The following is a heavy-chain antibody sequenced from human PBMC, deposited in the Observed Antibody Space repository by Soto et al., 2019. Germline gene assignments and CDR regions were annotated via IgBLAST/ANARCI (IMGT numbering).Heavy chain of an antibody. CDR3: ARGPTLGF. V-gene: IGHV4-30-2*01. CDR2: IYHSGST. Sequence: SETLSLTCAVSGGSISSGGYSWSWIRQPPGKGLECIGYIYHSGSTYYNPSLKSRVTISVDRSKNQFSLKLSSVTAADTAVYYCARGPTLGFWGQGTLVT. J-gene: IGHJ4*02. CDR1: GGSISSGGYS.